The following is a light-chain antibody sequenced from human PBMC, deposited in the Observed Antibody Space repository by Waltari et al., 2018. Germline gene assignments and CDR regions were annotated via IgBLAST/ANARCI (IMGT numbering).Light chain of an antibody. J-gene: IGLJ3*02. V-gene: IGLV2-23*01. CDR3: CSYAGSYTWV. CDR1: SSDVGNYNL. Sequence: QSALTQPASVSGSPGQSITSPCTGTSSDVGNYNLVYWYQQYPGQAPNVMIYDDNRRPSRVSDRFSGSKSGNTASLTISGVHAEDEADYYCCSYAGSYTWVFGGGTKLTVL. CDR2: DDN.